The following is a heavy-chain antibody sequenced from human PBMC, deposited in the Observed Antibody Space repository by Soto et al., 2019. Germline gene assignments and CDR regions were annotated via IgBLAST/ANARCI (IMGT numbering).Heavy chain of an antibody. D-gene: IGHD3-22*01. J-gene: IGHJ5*02. V-gene: IGHV3-33*01. CDR2: IWYDGSNK. Sequence: QVQLVESGGGVVQPGRSLRLSCAASGFTFSSYGMHWVRQAPGKGLEWVAVIWYDGSNKYYADSVKGRITISRDNSKNSLYLQMNRLRAEDTAVYYCARDKVGSGYYGWFDPLGQGTLVTVSS. CDR3: ARDKVGSGYYGWFDP. CDR1: GFTFSSYG.